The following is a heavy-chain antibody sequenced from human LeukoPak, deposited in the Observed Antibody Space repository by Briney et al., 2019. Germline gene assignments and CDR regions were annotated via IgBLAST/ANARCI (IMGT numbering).Heavy chain of an antibody. CDR2: ITPNSGVT. V-gene: IGHV1-2*06. CDR3: ARGGLQDQLDY. CDR1: GYTFTGYY. J-gene: IGHJ4*02. D-gene: IGHD2-2*01. Sequence: ASVKVSCKASGYTFTGYYLHWVRQAPGQGLEWMGRITPNSGVTNYAQKFQGRVTMTRDTSISTAYMELSRLRSDDTAVYYCARGGLQDQLDYWGQGTLVTVSS.